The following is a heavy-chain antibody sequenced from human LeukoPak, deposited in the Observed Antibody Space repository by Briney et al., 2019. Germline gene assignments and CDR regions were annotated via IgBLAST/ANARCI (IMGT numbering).Heavy chain of an antibody. Sequence: GGSLRLSCAASGFTFRNYAMSWVRQAPGKGLEWVSAISDGGTSTFYADSVKGRFTISRDNSYNTLHLQMNTLRAEATAIYYCAKDLGKAAAGWLDPWGQGTLVTVSS. CDR1: GFTFRNYA. CDR2: ISDGGTST. D-gene: IGHD6-13*01. CDR3: AKDLGKAAAGWLDP. J-gene: IGHJ5*02. V-gene: IGHV3-23*01.